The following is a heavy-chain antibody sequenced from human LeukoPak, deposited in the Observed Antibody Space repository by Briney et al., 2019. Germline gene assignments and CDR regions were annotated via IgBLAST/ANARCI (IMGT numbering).Heavy chain of an antibody. J-gene: IGHJ5*02. V-gene: IGHV4-59*01. CDR1: GGSISSYY. CDR3: ARYYYYDDSGSLFDP. D-gene: IGHD3-22*01. CDR2: IYSSRST. Sequence: SETLSLTCTVSGGSISSYYWSWIRQPPGKGLEWLGYIYSSRSTNYNPSLKSRVTISVDTSKNQFSLKLSSVTAPDTAVYYCARYYYYDDSGSLFDPWGQGTLVTVSS.